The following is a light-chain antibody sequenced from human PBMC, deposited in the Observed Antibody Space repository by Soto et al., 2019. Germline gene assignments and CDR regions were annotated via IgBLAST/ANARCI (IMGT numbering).Light chain of an antibody. V-gene: IGLV2-14*01. Sequence: QSALTQPASVSGSPGQSITISCTGTSSDVGGYNYVSWYQQHPGKAPKLMIYDVSNRPSGVSNRFSGSKSGNTASLTISGLQADDDADYYCSTYTSSSTLHYVFGTGTKLTVL. CDR1: SSDVGGYNY. CDR2: DVS. CDR3: STYTSSSTLHYV. J-gene: IGLJ1*01.